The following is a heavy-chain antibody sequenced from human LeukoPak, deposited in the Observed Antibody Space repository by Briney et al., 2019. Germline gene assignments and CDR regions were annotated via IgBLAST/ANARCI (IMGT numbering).Heavy chain of an antibody. CDR2: IYYSGST. CDR1: GGSFSGYY. V-gene: IGHV4-59*01. CDR3: ARDNLYYFDY. Sequence: SETLSLTCAVYGGSFSGYYWSWIRQPPGKGLEWIGYIYYSGSTNYNPPLKSRVTISVDTSKNQFSLKLSSVTAADTAVYYCARDNLYYFDYWGQGTLVTVSS. J-gene: IGHJ4*02.